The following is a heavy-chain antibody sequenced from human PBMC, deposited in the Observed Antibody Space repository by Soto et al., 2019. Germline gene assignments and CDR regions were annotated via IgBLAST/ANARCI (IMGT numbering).Heavy chain of an antibody. CDR1: GFTFSSYA. Sequence: GGSLRLSCAASGFTFSSYAMHWVRQAPGKGLEWVAVISYDGSNKYYADSVKGRFTISRDNSKNTLYLQMNSLRAEDTAVYYRARVEADISSSGYYYYYGMDVWGQGTTVTVSS. J-gene: IGHJ6*02. CDR3: ARVEADISSSGYYYYYGMDV. D-gene: IGHD6-6*01. CDR2: ISYDGSNK. V-gene: IGHV3-30*04.